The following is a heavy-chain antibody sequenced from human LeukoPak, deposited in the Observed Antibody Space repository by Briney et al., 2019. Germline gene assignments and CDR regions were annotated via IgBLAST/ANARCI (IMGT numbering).Heavy chain of an antibody. V-gene: IGHV3-30*02. D-gene: IGHD2-2*01. J-gene: IGHJ3*02. CDR2: IRYDGSNK. CDR3: AKESPSLVVVTAASPPDAFDI. CDR1: GFTFSSYG. Sequence: GGSLRLSCAASGFTFSSYGMHWVRQAPGKGLEWVAFIRYDGSNKYYADSVKGRFTISRDNSKNTLYLQMNSLRAEDTAVYYCAKESPSLVVVTAASPPDAFDIWGQGTMVTVSS.